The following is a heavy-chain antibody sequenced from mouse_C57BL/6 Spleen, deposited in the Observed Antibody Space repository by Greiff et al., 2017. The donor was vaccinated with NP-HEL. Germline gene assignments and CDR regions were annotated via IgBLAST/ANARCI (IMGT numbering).Heavy chain of an antibody. CDR2: ISSGGSYT. J-gene: IGHJ4*01. CDR3: ARGTALYAMDY. CDR1: GFTFSSYG. V-gene: IGHV5-6*01. D-gene: IGHD3-3*01. Sequence: EVMLVESGGDLVKPGGSLKLSCAASGFTFSSYGMSWVRQTPDKRLEWVATISSGGSYTYYPDSVKGRFTISRDNAKNTLYLQMSSLKSEDTAMYYCARGTALYAMDYWGQGTSVTVSS.